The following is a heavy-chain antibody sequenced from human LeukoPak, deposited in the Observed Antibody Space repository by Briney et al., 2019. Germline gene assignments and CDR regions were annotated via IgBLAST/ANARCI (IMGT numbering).Heavy chain of an antibody. Sequence: GGSLRLSCAASGFTFSSYEMNWVRQAPGEGLEWVSYISSSGSTIYYADSVKGRFTISRDNAKNSLYLQMNSLRAEDTAVYYCASLSSGWFRDWLDPWGQGTLVTVSS. CDR3: ASLSSGWFRDWLDP. CDR2: ISSSGSTI. V-gene: IGHV3-48*03. J-gene: IGHJ5*02. D-gene: IGHD6-19*01. CDR1: GFTFSSYE.